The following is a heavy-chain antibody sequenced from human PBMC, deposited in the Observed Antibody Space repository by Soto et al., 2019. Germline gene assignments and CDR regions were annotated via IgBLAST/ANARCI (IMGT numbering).Heavy chain of an antibody. D-gene: IGHD2-15*01. J-gene: IGHJ4*02. Sequence: EVQLVESGGGLVEPGGSLRLSCAASGFTFSDHYMDWVRQAPGKGLEWIGRVRNKANSYTTEYAASVRGRFTVSGDDSKNSLYLQMNSLKTEDTAMYYCVRNLASGGTYYFDYWGQGTLVTVSS. V-gene: IGHV3-72*01. CDR1: GFTFSDHY. CDR2: VRNKANSYTT. CDR3: VRNLASGGTYYFDY.